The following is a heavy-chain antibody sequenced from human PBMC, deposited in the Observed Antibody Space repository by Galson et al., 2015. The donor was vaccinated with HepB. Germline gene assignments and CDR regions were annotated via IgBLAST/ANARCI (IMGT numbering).Heavy chain of an antibody. J-gene: IGHJ3*02. CDR1: GYTFTDYY. V-gene: IGHV1-2*04. Sequence: SVKVSCKASGYTFTDYYIHWVRQVPGQGLEWMGWINPISGGTNSAQNFQDWVTMTRGTSITTAYMELSRLRSDDTAVYYCARVRFGPGAFDIWGQGTMVTVSS. CDR2: INPISGGT. CDR3: ARVRFGPGAFDI. D-gene: IGHD3-10*01.